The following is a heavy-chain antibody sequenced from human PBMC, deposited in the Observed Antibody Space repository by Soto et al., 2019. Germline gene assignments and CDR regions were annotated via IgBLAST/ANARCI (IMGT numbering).Heavy chain of an antibody. CDR1: GFTFSSYA. Sequence: GGSLRLSCAASGFTFSSYAMSWVRQAPGKGLEWVSAISGSGGSTYYADSVKGRFTISRDNSKNTLYLQMNSLRAEDTAVYYCAKDRVTIFGVANDPDDAFDIWGQGTMVTVSS. D-gene: IGHD3-3*01. J-gene: IGHJ3*02. CDR3: AKDRVTIFGVANDPDDAFDI. CDR2: ISGSGGST. V-gene: IGHV3-23*01.